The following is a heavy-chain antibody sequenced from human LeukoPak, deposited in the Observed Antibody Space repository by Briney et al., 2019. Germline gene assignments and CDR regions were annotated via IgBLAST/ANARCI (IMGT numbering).Heavy chain of an antibody. D-gene: IGHD3-9*01. CDR1: GFTVSSNS. V-gene: IGHV3-53*01. CDR2: IYSGTI. J-gene: IGHJ4*02. CDR3: ARAPYYDILTGLYQGIIY. Sequence: GGSLRLSCTVSGFTVSSNSMSWVRQAPGKGLEWVSFIYSGTIHYSDSVKGRFTISRDNSKNTLYLQMNSLRAEDTAVYYCARAPYYDILTGLYQGIIYWGQGTLVTVSS.